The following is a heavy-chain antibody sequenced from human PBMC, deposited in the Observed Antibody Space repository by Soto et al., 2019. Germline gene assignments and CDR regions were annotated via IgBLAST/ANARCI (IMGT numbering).Heavy chain of an antibody. CDR1: GFTFSSYA. Sequence: GGSLRLSCAASGFTFSSYAMHWVRQAPGKGLEWVSVIYSGGSTYYADSVKGRFTISRDNSKNTLYLQMNSLRAEDTAVYYCARGLYSGWHYFDYWGQGTLVTVSS. J-gene: IGHJ4*02. CDR2: IYSGGST. V-gene: IGHV3-66*01. D-gene: IGHD5-12*01. CDR3: ARGLYSGWHYFDY.